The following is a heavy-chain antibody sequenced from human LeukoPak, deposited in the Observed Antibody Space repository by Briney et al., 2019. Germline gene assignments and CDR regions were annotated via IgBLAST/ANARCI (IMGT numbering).Heavy chain of an antibody. CDR1: GYSISSGYY. D-gene: IGHD3-3*01. Sequence: PSETLSLTCSVSGYSISSGYYWGWIRQPPGKGLEWIGSISHSGSTYYNPSLKSRVTISVDTSKNQFSLKLSSVTAADTAVYYCARDSGYYDFWSGYFLPATPGGGFDPWGQGTLVTVSS. CDR2: ISHSGST. CDR3: ARDSGYYDFWSGYFLPATPGGGFDP. V-gene: IGHV4-38-2*02. J-gene: IGHJ5*02.